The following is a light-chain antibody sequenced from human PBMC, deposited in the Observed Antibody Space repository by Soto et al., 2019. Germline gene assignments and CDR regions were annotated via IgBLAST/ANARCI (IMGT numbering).Light chain of an antibody. CDR3: QQFKDYVWT. V-gene: IGKV3-15*01. CDR1: QSVSSK. CDR2: GAS. Sequence: EIVVTQSPTTLSVSPGPGPTLPCRASQSVSSKLAWYQQKPGQAPRILIYGASTRATGIPARFSGSGSGTEFNLIISNLQTDDFATYYCQQFKDYVWTFGQGTKVDIK. J-gene: IGKJ1*01.